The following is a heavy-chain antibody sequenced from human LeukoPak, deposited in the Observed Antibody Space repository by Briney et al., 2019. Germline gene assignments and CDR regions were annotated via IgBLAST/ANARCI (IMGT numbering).Heavy chain of an antibody. J-gene: IGHJ6*02. CDR2: ISYDGSNK. CDR3: AKDSYYDFWSGYYRTTYYYYGMDV. Sequence: QAGGSLRLSCAASDFTGSSNYMSWVRQAPGKGLEWVAVISYDGSNKYYADSVKGRFTISRDNSKNTLYLQMNSLRAEDTAVYYCAKDSYYDFWSGYYRTTYYYYGMDVWGQGTTVTVSS. D-gene: IGHD3-3*01. CDR1: DFTGSSNY. V-gene: IGHV3-30*18.